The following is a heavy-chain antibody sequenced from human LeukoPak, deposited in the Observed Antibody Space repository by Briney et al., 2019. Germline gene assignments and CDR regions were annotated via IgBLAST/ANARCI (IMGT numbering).Heavy chain of an antibody. CDR2: IYPGDSDT. D-gene: IGHD2-2*01. CDR1: GYSFTNYW. Sequence: GESLKISCKGSGYSFTNYWISWVRQMPGKGLEWMGIIYPGDSDTRYSPSFQGQATISADKSINTAYLQWSSLKAADTAIYYCARQWGDCSSTSCYSADWGQGTLVTVSS. V-gene: IGHV5-51*01. CDR3: ARQWGDCSSTSCYSAD. J-gene: IGHJ4*02.